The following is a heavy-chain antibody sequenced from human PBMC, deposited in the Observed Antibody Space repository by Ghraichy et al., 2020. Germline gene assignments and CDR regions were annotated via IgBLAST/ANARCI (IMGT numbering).Heavy chain of an antibody. V-gene: IGHV3-23*01. CDR3: AKLTGSHLQPPTYGDSNLPFDY. Sequence: GGSLRLSCAASGFTFSSYAMSWVRQAPGKGLEWVSAISGSGGSTYYADSVKGRFTISRDNSKNTLYLQMNSLRAEDTAVYYCAKLTGSHLQPPTYGDSNLPFDYWGQGTLVTVSS. J-gene: IGHJ4*02. CDR1: GFTFSSYA. D-gene: IGHD4-17*01. CDR2: ISGSGGST.